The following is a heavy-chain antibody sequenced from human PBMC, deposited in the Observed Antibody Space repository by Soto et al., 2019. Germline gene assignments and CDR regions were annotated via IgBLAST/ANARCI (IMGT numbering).Heavy chain of an antibody. D-gene: IGHD5-12*01. CDR2: INHSGST. J-gene: IGHJ4*02. CDR3: ARGGLSGYDRGRGFDY. Sequence: QVQLQQWGAGLLKPSETLSLTCAVYGGSFSGYYGSWIRQPPGKGLEWIGEINHSGSTNYNPSLKSRVTMSVDTSKNQFSLHLSSVTAADTAVFYCARGGLSGYDRGRGFDYWGQGTLVTVSS. CDR1: GGSFSGYY. V-gene: IGHV4-34*01.